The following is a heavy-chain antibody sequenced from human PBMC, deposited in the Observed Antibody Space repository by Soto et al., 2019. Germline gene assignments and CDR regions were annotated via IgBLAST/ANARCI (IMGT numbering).Heavy chain of an antibody. V-gene: IGHV1-18*01. CDR2: ISAYNGNT. D-gene: IGHD6-19*01. CDR1: FYTFTSYG. J-gene: IGHJ4*02. Sequence: ASVKVAFKASFYTFTSYGISWVRQAPGQGLEWMGWISAYNGNTNYAQKLQGRVTITTDTSTSTAYMELRSLRSDDTAVYYCARDLVAVAGSVFDYWGQGTLVTVSS. CDR3: ARDLVAVAGSVFDY.